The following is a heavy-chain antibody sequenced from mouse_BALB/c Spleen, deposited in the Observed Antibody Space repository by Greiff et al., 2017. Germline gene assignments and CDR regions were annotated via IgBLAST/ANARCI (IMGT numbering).Heavy chain of an antibody. V-gene: IGHV5-6*01. CDR3: ARHDWSWFAY. CDR2: ISSGGSYT. CDR1: GFTFSSYG. D-gene: IGHD2-13*01. J-gene: IGHJ3*01. Sequence: DVHLVESGGDLVKPGGSLKLSCAASGFTFSSYGMSWVRQTPDKRLEWVATISSGGSYTYYPDSVKGRFTISRDNAKNTLYLQMSGLKSEDTAMYYCARHDWSWFAYWGQGTLVTVSA.